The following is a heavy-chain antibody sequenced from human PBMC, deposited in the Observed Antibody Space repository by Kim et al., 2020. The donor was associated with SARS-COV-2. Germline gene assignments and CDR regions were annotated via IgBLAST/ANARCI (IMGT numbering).Heavy chain of an antibody. CDR1: GGSFSGYY. CDR3: ARPSHSSGYIDY. Sequence: SETLSLTCAVYGGSFSGYYWSWIRQPPGKGLEWIGEINHSGSTNYNPSLKSRVTISVDTSKNQFSLKLSSVTAADTAVYYCARPSHSSGYIDYWGQGTLVTVSS. D-gene: IGHD3-22*01. CDR2: INHSGST. V-gene: IGHV4-34*01. J-gene: IGHJ4*02.